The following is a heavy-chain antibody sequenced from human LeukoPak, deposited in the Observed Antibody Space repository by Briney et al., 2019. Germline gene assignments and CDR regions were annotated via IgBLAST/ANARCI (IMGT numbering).Heavy chain of an antibody. CDR2: IYSGGST. D-gene: IGHD6-19*01. V-gene: IGHV3-53*01. CDR1: GFTVSSNY. CDR3: ARDQEQWLVQRSFDY. J-gene: IGHJ4*02. Sequence: GGSLRLSCAASGFTVSSNYMSWVRQAPGKGLEWVSVIYSGGSTYYADSVKGRFTISRDNAKNSLYLQMNSLRAEDTAVYYCARDQEQWLVQRSFDYWGQGTLVTVSS.